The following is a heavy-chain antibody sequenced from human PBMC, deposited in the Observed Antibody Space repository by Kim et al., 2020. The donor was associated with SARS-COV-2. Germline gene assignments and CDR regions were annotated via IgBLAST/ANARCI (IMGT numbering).Heavy chain of an antibody. J-gene: IGHJ2*01. V-gene: IGHV4-59*01. CDR3: ARDSAIAAAGTSLYWYFDL. Sequence: SETLSLICTVSGGSISSYYWSWIRQPPGKGLEWIGYIYYSGSTNYNPSLKSRVTISVDTSKNQFSLKLSSVTAADTAVYYCARDSAIAAAGTSLYWYFDLWGRGTLVTVSS. CDR1: GGSISSYY. CDR2: IYYSGST. D-gene: IGHD6-13*01.